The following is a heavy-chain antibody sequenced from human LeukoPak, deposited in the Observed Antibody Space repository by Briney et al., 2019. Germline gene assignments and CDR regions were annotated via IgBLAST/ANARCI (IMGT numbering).Heavy chain of an antibody. J-gene: IGHJ4*02. D-gene: IGHD6-6*01. CDR1: GGTFSSYA. V-gene: IGHV1-69*13. CDR2: IIPIFGTA. Sequence: SVKVSCKASGGTFSSYAISWVRQAPGQGHEWMGGIIPIFGTANYAQKFRGRVTITADESTSTAYMELSSLRSEDTAVYYCARQSGIAARPLDYWGQGTLVTVSS. CDR3: ARQSGIAARPLDY.